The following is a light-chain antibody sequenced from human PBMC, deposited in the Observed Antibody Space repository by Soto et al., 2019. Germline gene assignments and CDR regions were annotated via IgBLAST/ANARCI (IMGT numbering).Light chain of an antibody. CDR2: GAS. V-gene: IGKV3-20*01. Sequence: EIVLTQSPGTLSLSPGEGATLSCRASQSISSTFLAWYQHKPGQAPRVLIYGASRRAAGIPDRFSGNGSGTDFTLNISRLEPEDFAVYYCQQYESSWTFGQGTKVEVK. CDR1: QSISSTF. CDR3: QQYESSWT. J-gene: IGKJ1*01.